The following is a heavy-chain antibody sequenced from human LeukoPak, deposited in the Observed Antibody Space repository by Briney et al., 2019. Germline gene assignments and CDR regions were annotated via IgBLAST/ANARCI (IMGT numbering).Heavy chain of an antibody. Sequence: GGSLRLSCAASGFSFTTYWMGWVRQAPGKGLEWVANIKQDGSEKYYVDSVKGRFTISRDNAKSSLYLQMNSLRAEDTAVYYCARDFPADSSGYSPWGQGTLVTVSS. J-gene: IGHJ5*02. CDR3: ARDFPADSSGYSP. V-gene: IGHV3-7*01. D-gene: IGHD3-22*01. CDR2: IKQDGSEK. CDR1: GFSFTTYW.